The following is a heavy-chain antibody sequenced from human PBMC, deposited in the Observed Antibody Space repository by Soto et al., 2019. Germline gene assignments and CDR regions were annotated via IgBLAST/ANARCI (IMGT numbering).Heavy chain of an antibody. Sequence: EVQLVETGGGLIQPGGSLRLSCAASGFTVSSNYMSWVRQAPGKGLDWVSVIYSGGSTYYADSVKGRFTISRDNSKNTLYLQMNSLRAEDTAVYYCARDGSMVRGVISAFDIWGQGTMVTVSS. J-gene: IGHJ3*02. V-gene: IGHV3-53*02. D-gene: IGHD3-10*01. CDR2: IYSGGST. CDR1: GFTVSSNY. CDR3: ARDGSMVRGVISAFDI.